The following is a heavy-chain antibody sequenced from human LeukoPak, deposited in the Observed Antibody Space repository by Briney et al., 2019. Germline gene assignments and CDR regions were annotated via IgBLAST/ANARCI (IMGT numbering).Heavy chain of an antibody. D-gene: IGHD6-13*01. Sequence: GGSLRLSCAASGFTFSSYAMSWVRQAPGKGLEWVGRIKSKTDGGTTDYAAPVKGRFTISRDDSKNTLYLQMNSLKTEDTAVYYCTTESVGYSSSPLNYWGQGTLVTVSS. J-gene: IGHJ4*02. CDR1: GFTFSSYA. CDR3: TTESVGYSSSPLNY. CDR2: IKSKTDGGTT. V-gene: IGHV3-15*01.